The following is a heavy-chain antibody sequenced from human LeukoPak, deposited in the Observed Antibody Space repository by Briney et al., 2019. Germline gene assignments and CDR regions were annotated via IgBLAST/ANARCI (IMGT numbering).Heavy chain of an antibody. CDR2: ISGSGGST. D-gene: IGHD3-9*01. CDR1: GFTFSTYA. V-gene: IGHV3-23*01. CDR3: AKPRAILTGYYSFDY. J-gene: IGHJ4*02. Sequence: PGGSLRLSCAASGFTFSTYAMSWVRQAPGKGLEWVSAISGSGGSTDYADSVKGRFTISRDNSKNTLYVQMNSLRAEDTAVYYCAKPRAILTGYYSFDYWGQGTLVTVSS.